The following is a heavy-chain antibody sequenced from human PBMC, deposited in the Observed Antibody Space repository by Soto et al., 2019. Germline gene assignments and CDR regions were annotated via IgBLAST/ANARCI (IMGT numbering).Heavy chain of an antibody. V-gene: IGHV3-11*01. D-gene: IGHD2-21*01. CDR1: GFTFSGYY. Sequence: QVQLVESGGGVVKPGGSLRLSCAASGFTFSGYYMSWIRQAPGKGLEWVSYMSSSGSSIYYADSVKGRFTISRDNAKNSLFLQMNSLRVEDTAVYYCAREDAERATRFLDYWGQGTVVTVSS. J-gene: IGHJ4*02. CDR2: MSSSGSSI. CDR3: AREDAERATRFLDY.